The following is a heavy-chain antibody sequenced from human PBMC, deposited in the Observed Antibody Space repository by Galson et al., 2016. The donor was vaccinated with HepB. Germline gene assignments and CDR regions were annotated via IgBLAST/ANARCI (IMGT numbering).Heavy chain of an antibody. V-gene: IGHV1-18*01. D-gene: IGHD3-9*01. CDR2: INGYNGKA. J-gene: IGHJ4*02. CDR1: GYTFADYG. CDR3: ARGSDILTGPDY. Sequence: SVKVSCKASGYTFADYGICWVRQAPGQGLEWMGWINGYNGKANYAQNLQGRVTMTTDTSTTTAYMALRSLRSDDTAVYYCARGSDILTGPDYWGQGTLVTVSS.